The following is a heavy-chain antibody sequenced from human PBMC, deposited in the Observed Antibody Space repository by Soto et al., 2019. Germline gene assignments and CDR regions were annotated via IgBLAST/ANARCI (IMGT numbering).Heavy chain of an antibody. V-gene: IGHV3-66*01. CDR3: ARDPHYYDSSGYYPRGGWFDP. CDR1: GFTVSSNY. J-gene: IGHJ5*02. CDR2: IYSGGST. Sequence: EVQLVESGGGLVQPGGSLRLSCAASGFTVSSNYMSWVRQAPGKGLKWVSVIYSGGSTYYADSVKGRFTISRDNSKNTLYLQMNSLRAEDTAVYYCARDPHYYDSSGYYPRGGWFDPWGQGTLVTVSS. D-gene: IGHD3-22*01.